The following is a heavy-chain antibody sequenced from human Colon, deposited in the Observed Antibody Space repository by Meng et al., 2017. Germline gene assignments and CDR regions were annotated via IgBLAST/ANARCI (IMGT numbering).Heavy chain of an antibody. J-gene: IGHJ4*02. CDR1: GLSIGTTGDS. D-gene: IGHD2-8*02. Sequence: QDPAPGLLKPLPPLSLPCNVSGLSIGTTGDSWTWIRQRPGKGLEWIGKIFYTGSAHYNPSLKTRAAMSVDRSKNQFSLKLNSVTAADTAVYYCARADCTAGICYQFDNWGQGTLVTVSS. CDR3: ARADCTAGICYQFDN. CDR2: IFYTGSA. V-gene: IGHV4-31*03.